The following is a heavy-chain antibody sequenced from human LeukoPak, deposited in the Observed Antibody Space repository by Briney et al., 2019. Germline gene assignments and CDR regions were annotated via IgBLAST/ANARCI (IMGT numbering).Heavy chain of an antibody. CDR2: ISSSSSFI. CDR3: ASGNPPGAAPGMGSLS. CDR1: GFTLSLYT. D-gene: IGHD6-13*01. Sequence: PGGSLRLSCSASGFTLSLYTMTWVRQAPGGGLEWVSSISSSSSFIYYADSVKGRFTISRDNTNNSLNLQMSSLRAEDTGVYYCASGNPPGAAPGMGSLSWGQGTLVTVSS. V-gene: IGHV3-21*01. J-gene: IGHJ5*02.